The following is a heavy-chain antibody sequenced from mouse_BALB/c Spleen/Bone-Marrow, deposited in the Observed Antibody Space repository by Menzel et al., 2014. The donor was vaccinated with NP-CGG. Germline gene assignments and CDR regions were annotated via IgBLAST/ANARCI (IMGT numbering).Heavy chain of an antibody. CDR2: ISSGGST. D-gene: IGHD1-1*01. V-gene: IGHV5-6-5*01. CDR3: ARARFYYGKLVDY. J-gene: IGHJ4*01. CDR1: GFTLSSYA. Sequence: EVKLVESGGGLVKPGGSLKLSCAASGFTLSSYAMSWVRQTPEKRLEWAASISSGGSTYYPDSVKGRFTISRDNARNILYLQMSSLRSEDTAMYYCARARFYYGKLVDYWGQGTSVTVSS.